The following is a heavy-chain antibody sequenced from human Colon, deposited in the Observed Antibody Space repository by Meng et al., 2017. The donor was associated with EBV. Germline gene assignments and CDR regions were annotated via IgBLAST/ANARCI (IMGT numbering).Heavy chain of an antibody. CDR2: ISAYNGNT. CDR3: ARDYYYDRSYYFDY. J-gene: IGHJ4*02. Sequence: QGQLVQSGYALKQPGDSVKVSCKASGYAFTNYGISWGRQAPGQGLEWMGWISAYNGNTNYAQKLQGRVTMTTDTSTSTAYMEVRSLRSDDTAVYYCARDYYYDRSYYFDYWGQGTLVTVSS. V-gene: IGHV1-18*01. D-gene: IGHD3-22*01. CDR1: GYAFTNYG.